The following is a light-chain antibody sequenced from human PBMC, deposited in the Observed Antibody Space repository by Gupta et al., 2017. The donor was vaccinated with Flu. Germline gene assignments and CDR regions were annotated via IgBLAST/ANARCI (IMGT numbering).Light chain of an antibody. V-gene: IGKV1-39*01. CDR1: KSISSY. CDR3: QQNDSRPGYT. CDR2: AAS. J-gene: IGKJ2*01. Sequence: SSLSASVGDRVIITWGGSKSISSYLAWYQQKPGKAPKLLIYAASSRESGVPERFSGSGSGTDFTLTISRLEPEDFAVYYCQQNDSRPGYTFGQGTNVEIK.